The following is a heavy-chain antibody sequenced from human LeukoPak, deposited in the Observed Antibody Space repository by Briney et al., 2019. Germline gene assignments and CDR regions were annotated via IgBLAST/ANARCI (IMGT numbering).Heavy chain of an antibody. CDR2: IYSGGST. Sequence: GGSLRLSCAASGFTVSSNYMSWVRQAPGEGLEWVSVIYSGGSTYYADSVKGRFTISRDNSKNTLYLQMNSLRAEDTAVYYCARSDYEGAFDYWGQGTLVTVSS. V-gene: IGHV3-53*01. D-gene: IGHD4-17*01. CDR1: GFTVSSNY. CDR3: ARSDYEGAFDY. J-gene: IGHJ4*02.